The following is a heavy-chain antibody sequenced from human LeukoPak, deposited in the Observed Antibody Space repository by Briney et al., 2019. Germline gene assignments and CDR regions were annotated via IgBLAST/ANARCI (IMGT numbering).Heavy chain of an antibody. D-gene: IGHD4-17*01. CDR3: ATGPLYYGDYYFDY. Sequence: GASVKVSCKASGYTFTNNYLHWVRQAPGQGLEWMGMIYPRDGSTSYAQKFQGRVTMTEDTSTDTAYMELSSLRSEDTAVYYCATGPLYYGDYYFDYWGQGTLVTVSS. CDR2: IYPRDGST. V-gene: IGHV1-46*01. J-gene: IGHJ4*02. CDR1: GYTFTNNY.